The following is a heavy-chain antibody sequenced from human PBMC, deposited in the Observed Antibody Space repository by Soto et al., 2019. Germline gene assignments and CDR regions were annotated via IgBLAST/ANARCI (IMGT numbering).Heavy chain of an antibody. V-gene: IGHV3-21*01. J-gene: IGHJ6*02. CDR3: ARDRGYDAHDYYYNAMDV. Sequence: GSLRLSCVSSGITCRSYTRNLVRQAPGKGLEWVSAIRGFSPYTFYADSVKGRFTISRDNAKNSLYLQMNSLRAEDTAVYYCARDRGYDAHDYYYNAMDVWGQGTMVTVSS. CDR1: GITCRSYT. D-gene: IGHD2-15*01. CDR2: IRGFSPYT.